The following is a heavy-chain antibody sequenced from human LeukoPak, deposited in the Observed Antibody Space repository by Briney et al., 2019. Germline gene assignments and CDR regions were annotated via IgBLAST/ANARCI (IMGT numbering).Heavy chain of an antibody. Sequence: PSETLSLTCTVSGGSISSYYWSWIRQPAGEGLEWIGRIYASGNTDYNPSLKSRVTMSVDTSKNQFSLKVRSVTAADTAVYYCAREGSATARPFVSNNYWGQGTLVTVSS. J-gene: IGHJ4*02. D-gene: IGHD6-6*01. CDR2: IYASGNT. V-gene: IGHV4-4*07. CDR1: GGSISSYY. CDR3: AREGSATARPFVSNNY.